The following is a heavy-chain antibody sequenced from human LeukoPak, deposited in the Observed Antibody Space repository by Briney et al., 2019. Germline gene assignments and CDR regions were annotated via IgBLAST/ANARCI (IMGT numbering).Heavy chain of an antibody. Sequence: PGGSLRLSCAVSGFTVSSNYMSWVRQAPGKGLEWVAVIWHDGSHKYYADSVKGRFTISRDNSKNTLYLQMNSLRAEDTAVYYCAKTSGQWLVRSEFDYWGQGTLVTVSS. V-gene: IGHV3-33*06. CDR3: AKTSGQWLVRSEFDY. CDR2: IWHDGSHK. CDR1: GFTVSSNY. D-gene: IGHD6-19*01. J-gene: IGHJ4*02.